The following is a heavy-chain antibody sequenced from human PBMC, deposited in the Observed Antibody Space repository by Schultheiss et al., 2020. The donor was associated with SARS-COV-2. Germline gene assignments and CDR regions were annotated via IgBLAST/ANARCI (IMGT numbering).Heavy chain of an antibody. J-gene: IGHJ4*02. CDR2: IKQDGSEK. V-gene: IGHV3-7*01. CDR3: ARDLWYYGNYDGAYFDY. D-gene: IGHD4-11*01. Sequence: GGSLRLSCAASGFTFDDYGMHWVRQAPGKGLEWVANIKQDGSEKYYVDSVKGRFTISRDNAKNSLYLQMNSLRAEDTAVYYCARDLWYYGNYDGAYFDYWGQGTLVTVSS. CDR1: GFTFDDYG.